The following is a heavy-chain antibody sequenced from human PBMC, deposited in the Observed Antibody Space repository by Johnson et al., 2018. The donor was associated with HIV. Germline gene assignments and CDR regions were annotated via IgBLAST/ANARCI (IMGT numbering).Heavy chain of an antibody. CDR1: GFTFDDYG. V-gene: IGHV3-20*04. J-gene: IGHJ3*02. CDR2: INWNGGST. Sequence: MLLVESGGGVVRPGGSLRLSCAASGFTFDDYGMSWVRQVAGKGLEWVSGINWNGGSTGYADSVKGRFTISRDNSKNTLYLQMNSLRAEDTAVYYCAKDRGTGDDAFDIWGQGTMVTVSS. CDR3: AKDRGTGDDAFDI. D-gene: IGHD7-27*01.